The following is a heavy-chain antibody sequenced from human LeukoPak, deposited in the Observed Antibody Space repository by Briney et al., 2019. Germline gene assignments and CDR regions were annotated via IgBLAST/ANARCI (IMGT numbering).Heavy chain of an antibody. CDR3: ARDAEGGSTTGY. CDR2: IIPIFGTA. J-gene: IGHJ4*02. V-gene: IGHV1-69*05. CDR1: GGTFSSYA. Sequence: GSSVKVSCKASGGTFSSYAISWVRQAPGQGLEWMGGIIPIFGTANYAQKFQGRVTITTDESTSTAYMELSSLRSEDTAVYYCARDAEGGSTTGYWGQGTLVTVSS. D-gene: IGHD1-14*01.